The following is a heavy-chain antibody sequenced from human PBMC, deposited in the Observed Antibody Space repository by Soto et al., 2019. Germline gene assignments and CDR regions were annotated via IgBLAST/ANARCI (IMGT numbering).Heavy chain of an antibody. CDR1: GFTFSSYW. V-gene: IGHV3-7*01. CDR3: ARFMGARWTITIFGVVIDAFDI. J-gene: IGHJ3*02. Sequence: PGGSLRLSCAASGFTFSSYWMSWVRQAPGKGLEWVANIKQDGSEKYYVESVKGRFTISRDNAKNSLYLQMNSLRAEDMAVYYCARFMGARWTITIFGVVIDAFDIWGQGTMVTVSS. D-gene: IGHD3-3*01. CDR2: IKQDGSEK.